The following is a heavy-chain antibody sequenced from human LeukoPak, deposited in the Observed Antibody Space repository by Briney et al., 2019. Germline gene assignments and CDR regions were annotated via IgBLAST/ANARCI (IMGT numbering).Heavy chain of an antibody. CDR2: VSYDGSNT. J-gene: IGHJ4*02. Sequence: GGSLRLSCAASGFTFRSYAMHWVRQAPGKGLEWVALVSYDGSNTDSADSVKGRFTISRDNSKNSLYLQMNSLRAEDTAVYYCAREGYSSGWPDLDYWGQGTLVTVSS. CDR1: GFTFRSYA. D-gene: IGHD6-19*01. CDR3: AREGYSSGWPDLDY. V-gene: IGHV3-30-3*01.